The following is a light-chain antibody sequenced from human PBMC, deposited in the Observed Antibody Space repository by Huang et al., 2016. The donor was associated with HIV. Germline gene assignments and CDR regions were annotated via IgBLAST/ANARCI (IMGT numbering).Light chain of an antibody. V-gene: IGKV3-20*01. CDR2: GTS. J-gene: IGKJ1*01. CDR1: QSVSTYY. Sequence: DIVLTQSPGTLSLSPGRGATLSCRASQSVSTYYLAWYQQKPGQAPRLLIHGTSTRATGIPDRFSGSESGTDFTLTISRLEPEDSAVYYCHHYGGSSWTFGLGTKVEIK. CDR3: HHYGGSSWT.